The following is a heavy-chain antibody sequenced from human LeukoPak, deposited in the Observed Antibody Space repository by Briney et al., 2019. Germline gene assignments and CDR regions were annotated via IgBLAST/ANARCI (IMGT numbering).Heavy chain of an antibody. CDR2: ISSNGGST. Sequence: GGSLRLSCAASGFTFSSYAMHWVRQAPGKGLEYVSVISSNGGSTDYANSVKGRFTISRDNSKNTLYLQMGSLRAEDMAVYYCARERLRDFWGGYYTGNDYWGQGTLVTVSS. V-gene: IGHV3-64*01. J-gene: IGHJ4*02. CDR3: ARERLRDFWGGYYTGNDY. D-gene: IGHD3-3*01. CDR1: GFTFSSYA.